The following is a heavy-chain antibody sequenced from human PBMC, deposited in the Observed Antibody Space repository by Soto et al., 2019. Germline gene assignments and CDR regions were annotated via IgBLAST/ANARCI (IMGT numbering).Heavy chain of an antibody. CDR2: FDPEDGET. CDR3: ATARNYDFWRRDWFDP. Sequence: ASVKVSCKVSGYTLTELSMHWVRQAPGKGLERMGGFDPEDGETIYAQKFQGRVTMTEDTSTDTAYMELSSLRSEDTAVYYCATARNYDFWRRDWFDPWGQGTLVTVSS. D-gene: IGHD3-3*01. V-gene: IGHV1-24*01. J-gene: IGHJ5*02. CDR1: GYTLTELS.